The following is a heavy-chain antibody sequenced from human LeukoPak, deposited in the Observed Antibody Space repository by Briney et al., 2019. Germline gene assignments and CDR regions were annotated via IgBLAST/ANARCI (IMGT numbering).Heavy chain of an antibody. CDR1: GFTVSSNY. CDR3: ARQMNTVTADY. J-gene: IGHJ4*02. D-gene: IGHD4-17*01. V-gene: IGHV4-39*01. Sequence: GSLRLSCAASGFTVSSNYMNWVRQPPGKGLEWIGSIFYSGSTYYNPSLNSRVTISIDTSKNQFSLRLSSVTAADTAVYYCARQMNTVTADYWGQGTLVTVSS. CDR2: IFYSGST.